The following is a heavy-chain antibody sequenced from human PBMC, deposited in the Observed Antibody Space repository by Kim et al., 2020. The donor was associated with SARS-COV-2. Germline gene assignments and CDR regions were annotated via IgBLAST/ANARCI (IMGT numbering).Heavy chain of an antibody. CDR3: ARLPGVRGVLDY. V-gene: IGHV5-51*01. J-gene: IGHJ4*02. D-gene: IGHD3-10*01. Sequence: RCSPSFQGQVTISADKSISTAYRQWSSLKASDTAMYYCARLPGVRGVLDYWGQGTLVTVSS.